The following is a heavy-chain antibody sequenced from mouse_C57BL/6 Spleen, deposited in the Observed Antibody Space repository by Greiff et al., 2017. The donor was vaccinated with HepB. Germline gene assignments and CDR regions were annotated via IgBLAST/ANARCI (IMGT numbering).Heavy chain of an antibody. J-gene: IGHJ2*01. Sequence: QVQLKQSGPELVKPGASVKISCKASGYSFTSYYIHWVKQRPGQGLEWIGWIYPGSGNTKYNEKFKGKATLTADTSSSTAYMQLSSLTSEDSAVYYCARGTTVVATSYYFDYWGQGTTLTVSS. CDR1: GYSFTSYY. CDR2: IYPGSGNT. V-gene: IGHV1-66*01. CDR3: ARGTTVVATSYYFDY. D-gene: IGHD1-1*01.